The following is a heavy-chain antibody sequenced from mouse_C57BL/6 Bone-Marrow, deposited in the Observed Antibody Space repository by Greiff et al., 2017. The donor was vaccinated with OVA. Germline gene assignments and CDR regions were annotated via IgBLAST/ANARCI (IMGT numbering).Heavy chain of an antibody. Sequence: VQLQQSGAELVRPGASVKLSCTASLSHIKYDHMHWVKQRPEQGLEWIGWIDPENGDTEYASKFQGKATITADTSSNTAYLQLSSLTSEDTAVYYCTTEKGYWGQGTTLTVSS. CDR2: IDPENGDT. J-gene: IGHJ2*01. CDR3: TTEKGY. CDR1: LSHIKYDH. V-gene: IGHV14-4*01.